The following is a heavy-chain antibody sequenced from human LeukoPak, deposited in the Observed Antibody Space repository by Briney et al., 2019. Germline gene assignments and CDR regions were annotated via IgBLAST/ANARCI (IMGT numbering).Heavy chain of an antibody. D-gene: IGHD3-16*01. CDR3: AGLLGDVGYYGLDV. J-gene: IGHJ6*02. CDR1: GFTFSSYT. V-gene: IGHV3-48*04. Sequence: AGGSLRLSCAASGFTFSSYTMNWVRQAPGKGLEWLSYINTDSTTIYYADSVKGRFTISRDNAKNSLYLQMNSLRVEDTAVYYCAGLLGDVGYYGLDVWGQGTTVTVSS. CDR2: INTDSTTI.